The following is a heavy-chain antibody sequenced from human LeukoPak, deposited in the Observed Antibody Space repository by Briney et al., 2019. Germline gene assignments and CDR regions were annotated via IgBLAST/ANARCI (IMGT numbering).Heavy chain of an antibody. V-gene: IGHV4-4*02. CDR1: GDSISSNNW. J-gene: IGHJ4*02. CDR2: IFHTGST. D-gene: IGHD6-13*01. CDR3: ARAGDSSSLDY. Sequence: SGTLSLTCAVSGDSISSNNWWSWVRQPPGKGLEWIGEIFHTGSTNYNPSLKSRVTMSVDKSKNQFSLKLSSVTAADTAVYYCARAGDSSSLDYWGQGTLVTVSS.